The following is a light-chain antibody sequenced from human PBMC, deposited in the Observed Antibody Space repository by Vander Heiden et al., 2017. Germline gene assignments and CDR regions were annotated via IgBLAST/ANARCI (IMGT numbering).Light chain of an antibody. CDR3: AAWDDSLKGVI. J-gene: IGLJ2*01. V-gene: IGLV1-36*01. CDR2: YDD. CDR1: SSNIGNNA. Sequence: QSVLTQPPSVSEAPRQRVTISCSGSSSNIGNNAVNWYQQLPGKAPKLFIYYDDLLSPGVSDRFSGSKSGTSASLAISGLQSEDEADYYCAAWDDSLKGVIFGGGTKLTVL.